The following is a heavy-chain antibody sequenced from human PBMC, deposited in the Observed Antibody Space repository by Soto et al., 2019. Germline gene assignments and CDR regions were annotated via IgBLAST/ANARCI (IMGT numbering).Heavy chain of an antibody. J-gene: IGHJ5*01. V-gene: IGHV3-23*01. CDR3: VNFIDGTTTSCYLGADS. CDR1: GFSFGSFA. CDR2: ISGSGNNT. Sequence: EVQLLESGGGLVQRGGSLRLSCAASGFSFGSFAMSWVRQAPGKGLEWVASISGSGNNTYYADSVKGRFTISSDTSKNTLYLLIVSLEAVDVDVYFGVNFIDGTTTSCYLGADSWGQGTLVTVSS. D-gene: IGHD2-2*01.